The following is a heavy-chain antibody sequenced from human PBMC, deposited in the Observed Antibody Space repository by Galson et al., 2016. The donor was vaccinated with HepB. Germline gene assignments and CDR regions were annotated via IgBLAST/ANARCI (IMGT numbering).Heavy chain of an antibody. V-gene: IGHV3-33*01. D-gene: IGHD3-10*01. CDR2: IWYDGSNK. J-gene: IGHJ4*02. Sequence: SLRLSCAASGFTFSNYAMHWVRQAPGMGLEWVALIWYDGSNKYYADSVKGRFTISRDNSKYTLYLQMNSLRAEDTAVYYCVGDRISWHWGQGTLVTVSS. CDR1: GFTFSNYA. CDR3: VGDRISWH.